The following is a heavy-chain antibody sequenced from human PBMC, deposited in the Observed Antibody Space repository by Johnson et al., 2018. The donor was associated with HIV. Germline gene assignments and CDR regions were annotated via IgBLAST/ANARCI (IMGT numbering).Heavy chain of an antibody. CDR1: GFTFTDYA. CDR2: ISDEGSTK. CDR3: ARDGDSDAFDI. Sequence: QVQLVESGGGVVQAGRSLTLSCVGSGFTFTDYAIHWVRQPPGKGLEWVAVISDEGSTKYYADSVKGRFTISRDNSENTLYLQMNSLRTEDTAVYYCARDGDSDAFDIWGQGTVVTVS. D-gene: IGHD4-17*01. V-gene: IGHV3-30-3*01. J-gene: IGHJ3*02.